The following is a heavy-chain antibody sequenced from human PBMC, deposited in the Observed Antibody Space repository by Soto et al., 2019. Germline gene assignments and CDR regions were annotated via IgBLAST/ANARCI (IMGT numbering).Heavy chain of an antibody. J-gene: IGHJ5*02. V-gene: IGHV4-4*07. D-gene: IGHD2-2*01. CDR3: AKRGREAREPGADNWLDP. CDR1: GGSISSSS. CDR2: MYSSGST. Sequence: ASETLSLTCTVAGGSISSSSWNWIRQSAGKGVEWIGRMYSSGSTKYNPSLDSRVTMSLDTSRNQFSLKLTSVTAADTAVYYCAKRGREAREPGADNWLDPWRHGIRFTVPS.